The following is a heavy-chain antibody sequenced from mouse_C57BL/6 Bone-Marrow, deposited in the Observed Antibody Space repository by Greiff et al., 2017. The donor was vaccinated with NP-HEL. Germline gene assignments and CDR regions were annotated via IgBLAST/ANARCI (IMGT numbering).Heavy chain of an antibody. CDR3: TRVDY. V-gene: IGHV1-15*01. CDR1: GYTFTDYE. CDR2: IDPETGGT. J-gene: IGHJ2*01. Sequence: QVQLKESGAELVRPGASVTLSCKASGYTFTDYEMHWVKQTPVHGLEWIGAIDPETGGTAYNQKFKGKAILTADKSSSTAYMELRSLTSEDSAVYYCTRVDYWGQGTTLTVSS.